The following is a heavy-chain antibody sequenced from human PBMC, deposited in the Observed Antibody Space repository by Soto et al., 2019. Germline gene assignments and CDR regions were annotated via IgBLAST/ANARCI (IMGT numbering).Heavy chain of an antibody. CDR3: VLGDCTTTSCSYYFYGLDV. D-gene: IGHD2-2*01. Sequence: GASVKVSCKASGGTFRRYAISWVRQAPGQGLEWMGGNLPIFGSPSHAQKFQGRVTLTADESTSTAYLELTSLTSEDTAIYYCVLGDCTTTSCSYYFYGLDVWGQGSPVTVSS. J-gene: IGHJ6*02. CDR1: GGTFRRYA. CDR2: NLPIFGSP. V-gene: IGHV1-69*13.